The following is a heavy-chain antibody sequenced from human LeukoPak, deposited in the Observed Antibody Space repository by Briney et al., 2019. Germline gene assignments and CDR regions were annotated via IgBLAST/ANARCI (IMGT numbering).Heavy chain of an antibody. CDR1: GFTFSNYG. CDR3: AKDQLWLGNPFDY. D-gene: IGHD6-19*01. V-gene: IGHV3-30*18. Sequence: GGSLRLSCAASGFTFSNYGMHWVRQAPGKGLEWVAIISYDGSNKYYADSVKGRFTISRDISKNTLYLQMNSLRAEDTAVYYCAKDQLWLGNPFDYWGQGTLVTISS. CDR2: ISYDGSNK. J-gene: IGHJ4*02.